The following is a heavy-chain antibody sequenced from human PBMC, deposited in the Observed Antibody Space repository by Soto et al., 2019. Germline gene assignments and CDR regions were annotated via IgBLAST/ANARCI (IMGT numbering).Heavy chain of an antibody. D-gene: IGHD3-10*01. CDR1: GFTFSSYG. CDR3: AKRMVRGVTLDYH. J-gene: IGHJ5*02. Sequence: GGSLRLSCAASGFTFSSYGMHWVRQAPGKGLEWVAVISYDGSNKYYADSVKGRFTISRDNSKNTLYLQMNSLRAEDTAVYYCAKRMVRGVTLDYHWGQGTLVTVYS. CDR2: ISYDGSNK. V-gene: IGHV3-30*18.